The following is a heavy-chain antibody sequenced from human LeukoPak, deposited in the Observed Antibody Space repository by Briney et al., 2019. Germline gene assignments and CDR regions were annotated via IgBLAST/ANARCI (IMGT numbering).Heavy chain of an antibody. CDR2: ISSTSSYI. Sequence: GGSLRLSCAASGFIFNSHSVNWVRQAPGKGLEWVSSISSTSSYIYYADSVKSRFTISRDNAKNSLYLQMNSLRAEDTAVYYCARSSGWYHRGPDYYYYYMDVWGKGTTVTVSS. D-gene: IGHD6-19*01. CDR1: GFIFNSHS. J-gene: IGHJ6*03. V-gene: IGHV3-21*01. CDR3: ARSSGWYHRGPDYYYYYMDV.